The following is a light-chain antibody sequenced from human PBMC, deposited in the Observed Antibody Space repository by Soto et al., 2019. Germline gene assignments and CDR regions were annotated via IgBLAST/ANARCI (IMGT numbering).Light chain of an antibody. V-gene: IGLV1-51*01. J-gene: IGLJ2*01. CDR3: GTWDSSLSAGV. CDR2: DNN. Sequence: QAVVTQPPSVSAAPGQTVTISCSGSSSNIGNNYVSWYQQLPGTAPKLLIYDNNKRPSGIPDRFSGSKSGTSATLGITGLRTGDEADYYCGTWDSSLSAGVFGGGTKLTVL. CDR1: SSNIGNNY.